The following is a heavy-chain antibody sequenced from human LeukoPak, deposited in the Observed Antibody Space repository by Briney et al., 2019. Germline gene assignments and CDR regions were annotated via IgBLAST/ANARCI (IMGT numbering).Heavy chain of an antibody. CDR2: IYYSGST. Sequence: SETLSLTCTVSGGSISSYYWSWIRQPPGKGLEWIGYIYYSGSTYYNPSLKSRVTISVDTSKNQFSLKLSSVTAADTAVYYCARVSAYDFWSLDAFDIWGQGTMVTVSS. V-gene: IGHV4-59*08. J-gene: IGHJ3*02. CDR1: GGSISSYY. D-gene: IGHD3-3*01. CDR3: ARVSAYDFWSLDAFDI.